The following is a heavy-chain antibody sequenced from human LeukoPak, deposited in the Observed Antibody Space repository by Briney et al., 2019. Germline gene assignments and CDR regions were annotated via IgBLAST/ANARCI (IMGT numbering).Heavy chain of an antibody. CDR1: GGSVSSRNYS. D-gene: IGHD4-17*01. Sequence: SETLSLTCSVSGGSVSSRNYSWTWIRQPPGKGLEWIGYIYNSGSTKCNPSLKSRVTISVDTSKNQFSLKLNSLTAADTAIYYCARLVSDSGDYGSLWGPDWYFDLWGRGTLVTVSS. CDR2: IYNSGST. J-gene: IGHJ2*01. CDR3: ARLVSDSGDYGSLWGPDWYFDL. V-gene: IGHV4-61*01.